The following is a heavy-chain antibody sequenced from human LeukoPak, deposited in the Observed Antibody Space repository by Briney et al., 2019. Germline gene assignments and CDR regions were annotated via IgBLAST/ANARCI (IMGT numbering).Heavy chain of an antibody. J-gene: IGHJ4*02. CDR2: INPNSGGT. V-gene: IGHV1-2*06. Sequence: GASVKVSCKASGYTFTGYYMHWVRQAPGQGLDWMGRINPNSGGTNYAQKFQGRVTMTRDTSISTAYMELSRLRSDDTAVYYCAREQQWLVPDYWGQGTLVTVSS. CDR1: GYTFTGYY. D-gene: IGHD6-19*01. CDR3: AREQQWLVPDY.